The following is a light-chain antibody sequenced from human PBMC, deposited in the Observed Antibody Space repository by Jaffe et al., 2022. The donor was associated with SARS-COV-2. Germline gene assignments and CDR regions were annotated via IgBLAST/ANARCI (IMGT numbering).Light chain of an antibody. V-gene: IGLV3-1*01. CDR1: KLGDKF. CDR2: QDS. J-gene: IGLJ2*01. CDR3: QAWDRSIQV. Sequence: SYELTQAPSVSVPPGQTASITCSGNKLGDKFVFWYQQKSGQSPVLVIYQDSKRPSGIPERFSGSNSENTATLTISGTQAVDEADYYCQAWDRSIQVFGGGTKLTVL.